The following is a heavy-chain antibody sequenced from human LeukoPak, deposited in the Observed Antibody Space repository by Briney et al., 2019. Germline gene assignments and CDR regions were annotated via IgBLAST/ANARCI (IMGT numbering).Heavy chain of an antibody. J-gene: IGHJ5*02. CDR3: TRDRLGGSGWFDP. D-gene: IGHD3-16*01. CDR1: GYTFTGYY. CDR2: INPNSGGT. Sequence: GASVKVSCKASGYTFTGYYIHWVRQAPGQGLEWMGWINPNSGGTNYAQTFQGRVTMTGDTSISTAHMELSGVRSDGTAVYYCTRDRLGGSGWFDPWGQGTLVTVSS. V-gene: IGHV1-2*02.